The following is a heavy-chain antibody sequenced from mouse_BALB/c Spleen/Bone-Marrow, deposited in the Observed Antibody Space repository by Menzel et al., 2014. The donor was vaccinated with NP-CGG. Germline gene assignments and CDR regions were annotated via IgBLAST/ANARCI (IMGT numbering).Heavy chain of an antibody. CDR3: TRIHYRYDVWYFDV. Sequence: QVTLKVCGPGILQPSQTLSLTCSFSGFSLRTSGMGVGWIRQPSGKGLEWLAHIGWDDVNFYNPALKSRLTILKDTSSSQVFLKIATVDTADTATYYCTRIHYRYDVWYFDVWGAGTTVTVSS. D-gene: IGHD2-14*01. V-gene: IGHV8-8*01. J-gene: IGHJ1*01. CDR2: IGWDDVN. CDR1: GFSLRTSGMG.